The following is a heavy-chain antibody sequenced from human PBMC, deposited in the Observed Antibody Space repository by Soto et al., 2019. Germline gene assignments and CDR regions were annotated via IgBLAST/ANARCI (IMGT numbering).Heavy chain of an antibody. D-gene: IGHD6-25*01. CDR2: IYYTGAT. V-gene: IGHV4-4*02. CDR3: ARVFSSGSGWMYYFDF. CDR1: SGSISTGNW. J-gene: IGHJ4*02. Sequence: QVELQESGPRLVKSSGTLSLTCEVSSGSISTGNWWSWVRQPPGKGLEWIGEIYYTGATNYNPSLKSRVTKTIAKSNDQFSPILTSATAADTAVYYCARVFSSGSGWMYYFDFWGQGILVSVSS.